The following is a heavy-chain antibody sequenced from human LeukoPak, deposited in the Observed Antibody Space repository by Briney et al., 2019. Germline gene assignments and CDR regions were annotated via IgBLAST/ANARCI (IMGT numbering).Heavy chain of an antibody. V-gene: IGHV1-18*01. CDR1: GYTFTSYG. J-gene: IGHJ5*02. CDR2: ISAYNGNT. Sequence: ASVKVSCKASGYTFTSYGISWVRQAPGQGLEWMGWISAYNGNTNYAQKLHSRVTMTTDTSTSTAYMELRSLRSDDTAVYYCARDIAAAENWFDPWGQGTLVTVSS. D-gene: IGHD6-13*01. CDR3: ARDIAAAENWFDP.